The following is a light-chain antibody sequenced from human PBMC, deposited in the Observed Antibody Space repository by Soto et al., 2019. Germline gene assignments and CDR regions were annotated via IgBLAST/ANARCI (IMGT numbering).Light chain of an antibody. V-gene: IGLV2-14*03. J-gene: IGLJ1*01. CDR2: DVS. CDR1: SSDVGGYNY. CDR3: SSYTSSSTLYD. Sequence: QSVLTQPASVSGSPGQSITISCTGTSSDVGGYNYVSWYQHHPGKAPKLMIYDVSNRPSGVSNRFSGSKSGNTASLTISGLQAEDEADYYCSSYTSSSTLYDFGTGTKVTVL.